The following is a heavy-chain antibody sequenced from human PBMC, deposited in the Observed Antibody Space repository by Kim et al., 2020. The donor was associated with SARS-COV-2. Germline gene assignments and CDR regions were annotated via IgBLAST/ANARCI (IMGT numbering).Heavy chain of an antibody. V-gene: IGHV4-34*01. CDR2: INHSGST. J-gene: IGHJ5*02. CDR3: AKTYYYGSDFSNWFDP. CDR1: GGSFSGYY. Sequence: ETLSLTCAVYGGSFSGYYWSWIRQPPGKGLEWIGEINHSGSTNYNPSLKSRVTISVDTSKNQFSLKLSSVTAADTAVYYCAKTYYYGSDFSNWFDPWGQGTLVTVSS. D-gene: IGHD3-10*01.